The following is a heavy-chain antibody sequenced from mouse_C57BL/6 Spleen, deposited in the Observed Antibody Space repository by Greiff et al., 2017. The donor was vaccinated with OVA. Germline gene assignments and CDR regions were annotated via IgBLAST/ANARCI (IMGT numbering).Heavy chain of an antibody. V-gene: IGHV5-16*01. CDR2: INYDGSST. J-gene: IGHJ1*03. CDR1: GFTFSDYY. Sequence: EVMLVESEGGLVQPGRSMKLSCTASGFTFSDYYMAWVRQVPEKGLEWVANINYDGSSTYYLASLKSRFIISRDNAKNILYLQMSSLKSEDTATYYCARGGNYYGSSYGFDVWGTGTTVTVSS. D-gene: IGHD1-1*01. CDR3: ARGGNYYGSSYGFDV.